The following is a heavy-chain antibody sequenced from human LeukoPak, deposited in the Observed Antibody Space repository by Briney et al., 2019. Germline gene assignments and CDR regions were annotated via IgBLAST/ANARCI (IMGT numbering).Heavy chain of an antibody. V-gene: IGHV1-18*01. J-gene: IGHJ4*02. CDR1: GYTFTSYG. CDR2: ITAYNGNT. D-gene: IGHD3-16*01. CDR3: ARDGTFYHPFDY. Sequence: ASVKVSCKASGYTFTSYGISWVGQAPGQGLEWMGWITAYNGNTNYAQKLQGRVTMTTDTSTSTAYMELRSLRSDDTAVYYCARDGTFYHPFDYWGQGTLVTVSS.